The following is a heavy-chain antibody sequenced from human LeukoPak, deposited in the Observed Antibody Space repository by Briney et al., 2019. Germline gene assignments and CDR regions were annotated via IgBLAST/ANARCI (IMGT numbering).Heavy chain of an antibody. J-gene: IGHJ4*02. D-gene: IGHD6-13*01. CDR1: GFTFNNYA. CDR2: ISGFGGST. CDR3: ARRSGSSWSSFDY. V-gene: IGHV3-23*01. Sequence: GGSLRLSCAASGFTFNNYAMNWVRQAPGKGLEWVSGISGFGGSTYYAPSVKGRLTISRNNFGNMLYLHLDSLRVEDTAIYYCARRSGSSWSSFDYWGQGALVTVSS.